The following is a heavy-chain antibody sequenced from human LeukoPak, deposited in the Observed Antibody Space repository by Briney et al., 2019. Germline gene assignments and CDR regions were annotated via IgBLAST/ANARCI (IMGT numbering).Heavy chain of an antibody. CDR2: IYYSGST. CDR3: ARTPVHYSNQRRGYYFDY. CDR1: GGSISSYY. Sequence: SETLSLTCTVSGGSISSYYWSWIRQPPGKGLEWIGYIYYSGSTNYNPSLKSRVTISVDTSKNQFSLKLSSVTAADTAVYYCARTPVHYSNQRRGYYFDYWGQGTLVTVSS. J-gene: IGHJ4*02. V-gene: IGHV4-59*01. D-gene: IGHD4-11*01.